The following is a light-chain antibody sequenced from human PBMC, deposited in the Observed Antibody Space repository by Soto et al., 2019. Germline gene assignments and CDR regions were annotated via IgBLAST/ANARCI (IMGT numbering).Light chain of an antibody. CDR3: MQATHWHRT. J-gene: IGKJ1*01. V-gene: IGKV2-30*01. CDR2: KVS. CDR1: QTLLYSDGSTY. Sequence: DVVMTQSPLFLPVTLGQPASISCRSSQTLLYSDGSTYLNWFHQRPGQSPRRLIYKVSTRDSGVXDXSSGSGSGTDFTLKISRVEAEDVGVYYCMQATHWHRTFGQGTKVEIK.